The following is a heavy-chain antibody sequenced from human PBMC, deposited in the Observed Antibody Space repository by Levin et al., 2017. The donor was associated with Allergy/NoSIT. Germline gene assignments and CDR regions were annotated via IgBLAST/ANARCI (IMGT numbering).Heavy chain of an antibody. CDR2: IQYSGST. D-gene: IGHD3-22*01. CDR3: MRAFENYDWPRWADY. J-gene: IGHJ4*02. V-gene: IGHV4-39*01. CDR1: GDSITGSSYF. Sequence: GSLRLSCSVSGDSITGSSYFWGWIRQPPGKGLEWIGTIQYSGSTTYNPSLKSRVTISVDTSRNQFSLNLNSVTAADTAVYYCMRAFENYDWPRWADYWGQGTLVTVSS.